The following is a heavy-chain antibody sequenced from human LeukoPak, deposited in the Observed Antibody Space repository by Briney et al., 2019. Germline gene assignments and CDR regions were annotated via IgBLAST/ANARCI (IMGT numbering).Heavy chain of an antibody. Sequence: PGGSLRLSCAASGFTFSNYAMSWVRQAPGKGLEWVSAIGGSSDFTYYAEYVKGRFTISRDNSKKTLYLQMNSLRAEDTAVYYCARADYGSGSPLFDYWGQGTLVTVSS. D-gene: IGHD3-10*01. J-gene: IGHJ4*02. CDR1: GFTFSNYA. CDR2: IGGSSDFT. CDR3: ARADYGSGSPLFDY. V-gene: IGHV3-23*01.